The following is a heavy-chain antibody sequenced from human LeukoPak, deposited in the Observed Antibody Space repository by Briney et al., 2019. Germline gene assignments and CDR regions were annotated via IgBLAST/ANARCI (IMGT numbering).Heavy chain of an antibody. Sequence: SGGSLRLSCAASGFTFSSYAMSWVRQAPGKGLEWVSAISGSGGSTYYADSVKGRFTISRDNSKNTLYLQMNSLRAEDTAVYYCAKSRRFVEWLLPKYYLDYWGQGTLVTVSS. CDR3: AKSRRFVEWLLPKYYLDY. CDR2: ISGSGGST. J-gene: IGHJ4*02. D-gene: IGHD3-3*01. CDR1: GFTFSSYA. V-gene: IGHV3-23*01.